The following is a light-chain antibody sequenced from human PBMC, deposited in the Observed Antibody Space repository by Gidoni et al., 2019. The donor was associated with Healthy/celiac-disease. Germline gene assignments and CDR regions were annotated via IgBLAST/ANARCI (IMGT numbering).Light chain of an antibody. CDR3: QQYDNLPLT. CDR2: DAS. V-gene: IGKV1-33*01. Sequence: DIKMTQSPSSLSASVGDRVTITCKASQDISNYLNWYQQKPGKAPTLLIYDASNLETGVPSRFSGSGSGTDFTFTISSLQPEDIATYYCQQYDNLPLTFGGGTKVEIK. J-gene: IGKJ4*01. CDR1: QDISNY.